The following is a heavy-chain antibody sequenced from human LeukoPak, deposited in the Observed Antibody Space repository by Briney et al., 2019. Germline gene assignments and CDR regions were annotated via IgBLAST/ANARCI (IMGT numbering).Heavy chain of an antibody. CDR2: IIPIFGTA. Sequence: SVKVSCKASGGTFSSYAISWVRQAPGQGLEWMGGIIPIFGTANYAQKFQGRVTITADESTSTAYMGLSSLRSEDTAVYYCARASLEYYYGSGSRGVFDPWGQGTLVTVSS. CDR1: GGTFSSYA. V-gene: IGHV1-69*01. D-gene: IGHD3-10*01. CDR3: ARASLEYYYGSGSRGVFDP. J-gene: IGHJ5*02.